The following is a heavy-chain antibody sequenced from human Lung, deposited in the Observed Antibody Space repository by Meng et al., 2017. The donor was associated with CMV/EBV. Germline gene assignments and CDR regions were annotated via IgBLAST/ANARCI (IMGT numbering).Heavy chain of an antibody. CDR3: TRDLRGYNYGFDS. J-gene: IGHJ4*02. D-gene: IGHD5-18*01. CDR1: GGTFSSCA. CDR2: NVPIFGTT. V-gene: IGHV1-69*05. Sequence: ASGGTFSSCAISWVRQAPGQGLQGMGGNVPIFGTTKNAKRFQGRVTITTDESTSTAYLELSSLSSEDTAIYYCTRDLRGYNYGFDSWGQGTLVTVSS.